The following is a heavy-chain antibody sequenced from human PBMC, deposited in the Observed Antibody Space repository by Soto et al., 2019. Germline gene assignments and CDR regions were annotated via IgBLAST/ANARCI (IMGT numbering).Heavy chain of an antibody. Sequence: PSETLSLTCAVSGGSISSSYYWNWIRQPPGKGLEWIGYIYYSGSTNYNPSLKSRVTISVDTSKNTLYLQMNSLRAEDTAVYYCARDLRSWSDFLWVLWGQGALVTVS. D-gene: IGHD1-1*01. V-gene: IGHV4-59*12. CDR2: IYYSGST. J-gene: IGHJ4*02. CDR3: ARDLRSWSDFLWVL. CDR1: GGSISSSYY.